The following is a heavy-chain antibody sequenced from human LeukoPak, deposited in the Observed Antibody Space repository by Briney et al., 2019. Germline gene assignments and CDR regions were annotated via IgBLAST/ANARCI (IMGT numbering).Heavy chain of an antibody. J-gene: IGHJ4*02. CDR2: INPSGGST. V-gene: IGHV1-46*01. CDR3: ARDQEAFDY. CDR1: GYTFTSYY. Sequence: ASVKVSCKASGYTFTSYYMHWVRQAPGQGLEWMGIINPSGGSTSYAQRFQGRVTVTRDTSTSTVHMELSGLRSEDTAVYYCARDQEAFDYWGQGTLVTVSS.